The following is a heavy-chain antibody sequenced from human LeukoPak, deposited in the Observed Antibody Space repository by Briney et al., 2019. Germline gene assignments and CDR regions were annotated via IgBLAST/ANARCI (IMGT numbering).Heavy chain of an antibody. D-gene: IGHD2-21*02. CDR3: ARAYCDADCYSNFDY. CDR1: GFTFSTYW. V-gene: IGHV3-74*01. J-gene: IGHJ4*02. Sequence: GGSLRLSCAVSGFTFSTYWMHWVRQAPGKGLVWVSRINSDGSSTTYADSVKGRFTISRDNAKNTLSLQMNSLRAEDTAVYYCARAYCDADCYSNFDYWGQGTLVTVSS. CDR2: INSDGSST.